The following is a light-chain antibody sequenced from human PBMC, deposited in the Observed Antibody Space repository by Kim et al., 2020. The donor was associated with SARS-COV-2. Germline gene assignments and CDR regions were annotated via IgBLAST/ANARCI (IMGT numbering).Light chain of an antibody. CDR1: ENINKW. CDR2: MAS. V-gene: IGKV1-5*03. CDR3: QQDNAFPLT. Sequence: ASVRDRVTIPCRASENINKWLVWYQQKPGKAPKVLIYMASSLESGVPSRFSGSGSGTEFSLTISSLQPDDFATYYCQQDNAFPLTVGGGTKVDIK. J-gene: IGKJ4*01.